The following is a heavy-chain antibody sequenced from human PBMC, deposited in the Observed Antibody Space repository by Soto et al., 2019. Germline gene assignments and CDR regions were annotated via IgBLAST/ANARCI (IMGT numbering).Heavy chain of an antibody. CDR1: GYTFRSYS. D-gene: IGHD2-2*01. CDR3: ARDLAVGWFDP. V-gene: IGHV1-18*01. CDR2: INVYNGNK. Sequence: QVQLVQSGAEVKKPGASVKVSCKTSGYTFRSYSISWVRQAPGQGLEWMGWINVYNGNKKYAQNLQGRVTXTXYTSTSTAYMELRSLRSDDTAVYYCARDLAVGWFDPWGQGTLVTVSS. J-gene: IGHJ5*02.